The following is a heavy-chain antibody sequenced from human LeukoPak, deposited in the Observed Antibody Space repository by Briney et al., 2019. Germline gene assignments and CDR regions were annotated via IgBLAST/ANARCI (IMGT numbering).Heavy chain of an antibody. V-gene: IGHV1-69*05. CDR2: IIPIFGTA. J-gene: IGHJ6*03. D-gene: IGHD2-2*01. CDR3: ARAPLFCSSTSCRYYYYYYMDV. CDR1: GGTFSSYA. Sequence: SVKVSCKASGGTFSSYAISWVRQAPGQGLEWMGGIIPIFGTANYAQKFQGRVTITTDESTSTAYMELSSLRSEDTAVYYCARAPLFCSSTSCRYYYYYYMDVWGKGTTVTVSS.